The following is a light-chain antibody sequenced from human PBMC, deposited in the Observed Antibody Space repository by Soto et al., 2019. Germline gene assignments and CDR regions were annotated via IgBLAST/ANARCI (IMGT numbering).Light chain of an antibody. J-gene: IGKJ1*01. Sequence: DVVMTQSPDSLAVSLGERATINCKSSQSLLYSSNNKNYLAWYQQKPGQTPKMLIYWASVREYGVPDRFTGSGSGTDFTLTISSLQAEDVAVYYSHKYLRLPQTFGQGTKVEMK. CDR2: WAS. CDR1: QSLLYSSNNKNY. CDR3: HKYLRLPQT. V-gene: IGKV4-1*01.